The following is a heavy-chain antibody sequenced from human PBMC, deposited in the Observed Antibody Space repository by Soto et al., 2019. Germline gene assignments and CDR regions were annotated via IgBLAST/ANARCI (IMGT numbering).Heavy chain of an antibody. CDR2: ISWNSGNI. CDR3: VRSKGGYSYGTPFDY. V-gene: IGHV3-9*01. D-gene: IGHD5-18*01. J-gene: IGHJ4*02. CDR1: GFTFDDYA. Sequence: EVQLEESGGALVQPGRSLRLSCAASGFTFDDYAMYWVRQALGKGLEWVSSISWNSGNIDYADSVKGRFTTSRDNAKNSLYLQMTSLRPEDTALYYCVRSKGGYSYGTPFDYWGQGTLVTVSS.